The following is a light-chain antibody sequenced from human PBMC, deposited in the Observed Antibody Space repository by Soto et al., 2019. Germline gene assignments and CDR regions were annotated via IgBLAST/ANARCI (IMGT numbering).Light chain of an antibody. Sequence: QSVLTQPASVSGTPGQSIPISCNGTSSDVGSYNLVSWYQQHLGKAPKLMIYESSKRPSGVSNRFSGSKSGNTASLTISGLQAEDEADYYCCSYAGSSTPSYVFGTGTKVTVL. CDR3: CSYAGSSTPSYV. J-gene: IGLJ1*01. CDR2: ESS. V-gene: IGLV2-23*01. CDR1: SSDVGSYNL.